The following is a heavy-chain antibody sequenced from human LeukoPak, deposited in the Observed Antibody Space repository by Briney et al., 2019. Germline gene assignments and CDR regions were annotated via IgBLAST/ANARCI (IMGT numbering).Heavy chain of an antibody. CDR1: GLTVSRNY. CDR3: ARAPVTSCRGAYCYPFDY. CDR2: IYSAGST. D-gene: IGHD2-21*01. J-gene: IGHJ4*02. Sequence: GGSLRLSCAASGLTVSRNYMSWVRQAPGKGLESVSVIYSAGSTYYADSVRGRFTISRDNSKNTLYLQMNSLRLEDAAVYFCARAPVTSCRGAYCYPFDYWGQGTQVTVSS. V-gene: IGHV3-53*01.